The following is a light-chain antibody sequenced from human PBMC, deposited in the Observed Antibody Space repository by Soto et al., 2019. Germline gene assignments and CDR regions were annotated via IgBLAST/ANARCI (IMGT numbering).Light chain of an antibody. CDR1: QSLRNNY. J-gene: IGKJ2*01. CDR3: QQYGTSYT. V-gene: IGKV3-20*01. CDR2: AAS. Sequence: EIVLTQSPGTLSLSPGERATLSCRATQSLRNNYLAWYQQKPGQAPRLLIHAASSRATGIPDRFSGSASGTDFSLTISRLEPEDFAVYYCQQYGTSYTFGQGTKLEIK.